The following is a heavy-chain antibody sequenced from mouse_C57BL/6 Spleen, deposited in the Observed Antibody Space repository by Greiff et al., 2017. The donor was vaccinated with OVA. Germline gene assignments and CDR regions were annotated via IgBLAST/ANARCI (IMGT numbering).Heavy chain of an antibody. CDR1: GYSITSGYD. Sequence: EVKLVESGPGMVKPSPSLSLTCTVTGYSITSGYDWHWIRHFPGNKLEWMGYISYSGSTNYNPSLKSRISITHDTSTNHFFLKLNSVTTEDTATYYCASSSYGYFDVWGTGTTVTVSS. J-gene: IGHJ1*03. CDR3: ASSSYGYFDV. V-gene: IGHV3-1*01. CDR2: ISYSGST. D-gene: IGHD1-1*01.